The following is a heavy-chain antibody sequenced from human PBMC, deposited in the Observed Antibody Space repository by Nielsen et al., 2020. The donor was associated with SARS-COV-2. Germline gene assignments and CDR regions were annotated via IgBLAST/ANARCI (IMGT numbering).Heavy chain of an antibody. CDR1: GGSISSYY. J-gene: IGHJ6*02. D-gene: IGHD6-13*01. Sequence: SETLSLTCTVSGGSISSYYWSWIRQPPGKGLEWIGYIYYSGSTNYNPSLKSRVTISVDTSKNQFSLKLSSVTAADTAVYYCARDSGIAGGTYYYYYGMDVWGQGTTVTVSS. CDR3: ARDSGIAGGTYYYYYGMDV. V-gene: IGHV4-59*13. CDR2: IYYSGST.